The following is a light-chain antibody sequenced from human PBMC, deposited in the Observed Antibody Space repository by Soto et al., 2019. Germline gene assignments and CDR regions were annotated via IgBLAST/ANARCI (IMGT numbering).Light chain of an antibody. Sequence: EIVMTQSPATLSVSPGERASLSCRASQTISFNLAWYQRKPGQAPRLLIFGASTRATGVPDRFSGSGSGTEFTLSISSLQSEDFAIYYCQQYHNWPLTFGQGTKVDIK. V-gene: IGKV3-15*01. J-gene: IGKJ1*01. CDR3: QQYHNWPLT. CDR1: QTISFN. CDR2: GAS.